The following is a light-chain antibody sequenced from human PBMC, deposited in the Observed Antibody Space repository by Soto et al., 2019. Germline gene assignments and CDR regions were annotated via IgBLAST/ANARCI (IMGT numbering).Light chain of an antibody. J-gene: IGKJ2*01. CDR2: GAS. CDR3: QHYNNWPYT. Sequence: EIVMTQSPATLSVSPGERATLSCRASQSVSSNLAWYQQKPGQAPRLLISGASSRATGIPGRFSGSGSGTEFTLTISSLQSEDFAVYYCQHYNNWPYTFGQGTKLEIK. V-gene: IGKV3-15*01. CDR1: QSVSSN.